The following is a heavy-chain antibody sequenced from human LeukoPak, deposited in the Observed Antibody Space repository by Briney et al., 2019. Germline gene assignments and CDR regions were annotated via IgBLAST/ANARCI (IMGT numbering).Heavy chain of an antibody. D-gene: IGHD3-22*01. CDR1: GGTFSSYA. CDR3: ARAPLYDSSGYYGNFDY. Sequence: SVKVSCKASGGTFSSYAISWVRQAPGQGLEWMGGIIPIFGTANYAQKFQGRVTITADESTSTAYMELSSLTSEDTAVYYCARAPLYDSSGYYGNFDYWGQGTLVTVSS. V-gene: IGHV1-69*13. CDR2: IIPIFGTA. J-gene: IGHJ4*02.